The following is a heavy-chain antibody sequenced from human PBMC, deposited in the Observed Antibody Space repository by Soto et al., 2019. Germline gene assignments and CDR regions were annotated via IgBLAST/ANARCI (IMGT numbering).Heavy chain of an antibody. CDR2: INPYSGGT. CDR1: GYTFTGYY. D-gene: IGHD3-22*01. J-gene: IGHJ4*02. CDR3: ARAIPPILYYDSSGYYSKYDFDY. V-gene: IGHV1-2*02. Sequence: QVQLVQSGAEVKKPGASVKVSCKASGYTFTGYYMHWVRQAPGQGLEWMGWINPYSGGTNYAQKVKGRVTMTRETSISTAYMALSRLRSDDTAVYYCARAIPPILYYDSSGYYSKYDFDYWGQGTLVTVSS.